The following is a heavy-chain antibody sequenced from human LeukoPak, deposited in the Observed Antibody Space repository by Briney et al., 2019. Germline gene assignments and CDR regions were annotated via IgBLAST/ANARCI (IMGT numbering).Heavy chain of an antibody. Sequence: GQSLRLSCEASGFSFGPYGMHWVRQAPGKGLEWVSVMSGDGRTIYYADSVKGRFTISRDNSKDILYLQMNSLRAEDTAAYYCARPHLPGRHAFDIWGQGTMVTVSS. CDR1: GFSFGPYG. J-gene: IGHJ3*02. V-gene: IGHV3-23*01. CDR2: MSGDGRTI. CDR3: ARPHLPGRHAFDI.